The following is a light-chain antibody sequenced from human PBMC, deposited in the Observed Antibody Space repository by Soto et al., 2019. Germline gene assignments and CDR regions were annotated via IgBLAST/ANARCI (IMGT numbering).Light chain of an antibody. CDR3: SSFTSTSTQV. J-gene: IGLJ3*02. V-gene: IGLV2-14*01. CDR1: SSDVGGYNY. Sequence: QSALTQPASVSGSLGQSITISCTGTSSDVGGYNYVSWYQQHPGRAPKLMIFEVSNRPSGVSNRFSVSKSGNTASLTISGLQPEDEADYYCSSFTSTSTQVIGGGTKLTVL. CDR2: EVS.